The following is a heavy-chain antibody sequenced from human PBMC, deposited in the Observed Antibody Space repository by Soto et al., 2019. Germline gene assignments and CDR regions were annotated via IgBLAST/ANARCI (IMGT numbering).Heavy chain of an antibody. CDR2: ISSSSSYI. D-gene: IGHD2-8*02. V-gene: IGHV3-21*01. Sequence: VGSLRLSCAASGFTFSSYSMNWVRQAPGKGLEWVSSISSSSSYIYYADSVKGRFTISRDNAKNSLYLQMNSLRAEDTAVYYCARDKITGLFDYWGQGTLVTVSS. J-gene: IGHJ4*02. CDR3: ARDKITGLFDY. CDR1: GFTFSSYS.